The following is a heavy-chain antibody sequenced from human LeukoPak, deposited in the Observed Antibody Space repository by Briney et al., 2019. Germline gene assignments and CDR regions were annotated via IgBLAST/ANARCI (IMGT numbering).Heavy chain of an antibody. J-gene: IGHJ4*02. CDR2: IYSGGST. D-gene: IGHD3-3*02. Sequence: GGSLRLSCAASGFTVDSNYLSWVRQAPGKGLEWVSVIYSGGSTYYADSVKGRFTISRDNSKNTLYLQMNSPRAEDTAVYYCVAPLAGYWGQGTLVTVSS. V-gene: IGHV3-53*01. CDR3: VAPLAGY. CDR1: GFTVDSNY.